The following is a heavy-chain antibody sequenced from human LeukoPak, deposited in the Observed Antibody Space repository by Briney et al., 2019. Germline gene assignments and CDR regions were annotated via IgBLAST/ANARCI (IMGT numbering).Heavy chain of an antibody. CDR2: ISSSSSTI. Sequence: PGGSLRLSCAASGFNFPAYNMNWVRQAPGKGLEWVSYISSSSSTIYYADSVKGRFTVSRDNAKKSLYLQMNSLRAEDTAVYYCVPLCGGSCYRFDYWGQGTLVTVSS. V-gene: IGHV3-48*04. D-gene: IGHD2-15*01. J-gene: IGHJ4*02. CDR3: VPLCGGSCYRFDY. CDR1: GFNFPAYN.